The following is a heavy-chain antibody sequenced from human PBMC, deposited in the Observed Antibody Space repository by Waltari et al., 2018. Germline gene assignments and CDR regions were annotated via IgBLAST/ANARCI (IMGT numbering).Heavy chain of an antibody. D-gene: IGHD2-2*03. V-gene: IGHV1-45*02. CDR3: ATTKLLDDFDAVDI. CDR2: ITPFNGNT. J-gene: IGHJ3*02. CDR1: GYTFTYRY. Sequence: QMQLVQSGAEVKKTGSSVKVSCKASGYTFTYRYLHWVRQAPGQALEWMGWITPFNGNTNYAQKFQDRVTITRDRSMSTAYMELSSLRSEDTAMYYCATTKLLDDFDAVDIWGQGTMVTVSS.